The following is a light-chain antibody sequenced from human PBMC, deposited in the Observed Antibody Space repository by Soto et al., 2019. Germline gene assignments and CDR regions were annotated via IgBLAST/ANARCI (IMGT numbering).Light chain of an antibody. J-gene: IGKJ2*01. Sequence: EIVLTQSPGTLSLSPGDRATLSCRASQRVSNSYLAWYQQKPGQAPRLLIYDASTRAAGVPDRVTGGGSGTDFTLTISALEPEDFALSVCQQYERPPFAFGQGTRLEI. V-gene: IGKV3-20*01. CDR2: DAS. CDR1: QRVSNSY. CDR3: QQYERPPFA.